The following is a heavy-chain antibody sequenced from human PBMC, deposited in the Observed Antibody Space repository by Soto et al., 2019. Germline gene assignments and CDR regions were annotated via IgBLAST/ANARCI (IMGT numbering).Heavy chain of an antibody. D-gene: IGHD1-1*01. CDR2: IYYSGST. J-gene: IGHJ6*02. CDR1: GGSISSYY. CDR3: ASGTGHYYGMDV. Sequence: SGTLSLTSTVSGGSISSYYWSWFRQPPGKGLEWIGYIYYSGSTNYNPSLKSRVTISVDTSKNQFSLKLSSVTAADTAVYYCASGTGHYYGMDVWGQGTTVTVSS. V-gene: IGHV4-59*07.